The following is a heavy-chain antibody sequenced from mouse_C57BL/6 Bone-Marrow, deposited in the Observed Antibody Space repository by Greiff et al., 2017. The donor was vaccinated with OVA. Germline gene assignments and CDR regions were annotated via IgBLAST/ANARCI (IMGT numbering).Heavy chain of an antibody. D-gene: IGHD1-1*01. CDR1: GYTFTSYW. CDR2: IHPNSGST. V-gene: IGHV1-64*01. CDR3: ATGELRRSYAMDY. J-gene: IGHJ4*01. Sequence: QVQLQQPGAELVKPGASVKLSCKASGYTFTSYWMHWVKQRPGQGLEWIGMIHPNSGSTNYNEKFKSKATLTVDKSSSTAYMQLSSLTSEDSAVYYCATGELRRSYAMDYWGQGTSVTVSS.